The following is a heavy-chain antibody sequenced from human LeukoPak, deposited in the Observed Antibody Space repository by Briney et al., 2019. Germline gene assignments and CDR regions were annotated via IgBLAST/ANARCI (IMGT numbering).Heavy chain of an antibody. V-gene: IGHV4-59*01. CDR1: GGSISHYY. CDR2: IHYSGST. CDR3: TRDRKDGYNP. D-gene: IGHD5-24*01. Sequence: SETVSLICTVSGGSISHYYRSWIRQSPEKGLEWIGYIHYSGSTKYNPSLKSRFTISVDTSKSQFSLKLTSVTAADTAVYFCTRDRKDGYNPWGQGILVTVSS. J-gene: IGHJ5*02.